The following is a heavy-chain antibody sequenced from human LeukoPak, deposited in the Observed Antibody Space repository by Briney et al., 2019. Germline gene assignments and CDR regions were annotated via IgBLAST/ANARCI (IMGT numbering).Heavy chain of an antibody. V-gene: IGHV3-66*01. J-gene: IGHJ6*02. CDR1: GFTVSRNY. D-gene: IGHD1-1*01. Sequence: GGSLRLPCAASGFTVSRNYMSWVRQAPGKGLEWVSVISSGDTTYYADSVKGRFTISRDSSNNTLYLQMNSLRAEDTAVYFCARGPRLERHGMDVWGQGTTVTVSS. CDR2: ISSGDTT. CDR3: ARGPRLERHGMDV.